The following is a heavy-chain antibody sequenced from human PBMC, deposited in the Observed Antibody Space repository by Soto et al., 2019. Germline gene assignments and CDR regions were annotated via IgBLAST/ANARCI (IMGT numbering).Heavy chain of an antibody. Sequence: SETLSLTCTVSGGSISSGGYYWSWIRQHPGKGLEWIGYIYYSGSTYYNPSLKSRVTISVDTSKNQFSLKLSSVTAADTAVYYCAEAGGYDYVGAFDIWGQGTMVPSPQ. D-gene: IGHD5-12*01. CDR2: IYYSGST. CDR1: GGSISSGGYY. V-gene: IGHV4-31*03. CDR3: AEAGGYDYVGAFDI. J-gene: IGHJ3*02.